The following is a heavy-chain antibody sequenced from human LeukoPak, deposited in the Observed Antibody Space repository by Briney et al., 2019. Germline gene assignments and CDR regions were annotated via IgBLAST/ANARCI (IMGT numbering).Heavy chain of an antibody. V-gene: IGHV3-11*05. CDR2: ISSTSSYT. CDR1: GFSFSDYY. Sequence: GGSLRLSCAASGFSFSDYYMSWIRQAPGKGLEWVSHISSTSSYTNYADSVKGRFTISRDNAKNSLYLQMNSLRAEDTAVYYCARDQYPVWGDIWGQGTMVTVSS. D-gene: IGHD3-16*01. J-gene: IGHJ3*02. CDR3: ARDQYPVWGDI.